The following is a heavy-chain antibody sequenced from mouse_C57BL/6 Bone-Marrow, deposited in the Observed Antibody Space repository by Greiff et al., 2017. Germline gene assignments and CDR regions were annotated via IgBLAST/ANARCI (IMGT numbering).Heavy chain of an antibody. Sequence: QVQLQQSGPELVKPGASVKISCKASGYAFRSSWMNWVKQRPGKGLEWIGRIYPGDGDTNYNGKFKGKATLTADKSSSTAYMQLSSLTSEDSAVYFCARWPWYFPAYWGQGTLVTVSA. CDR1: GYAFRSSW. D-gene: IGHD2-1*01. CDR3: ARWPWYFPAY. V-gene: IGHV1-82*01. J-gene: IGHJ3*01. CDR2: IYPGDGDT.